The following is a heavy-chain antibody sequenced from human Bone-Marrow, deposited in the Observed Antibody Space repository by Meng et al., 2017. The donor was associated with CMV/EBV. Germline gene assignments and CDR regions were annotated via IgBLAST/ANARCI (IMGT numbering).Heavy chain of an antibody. V-gene: IGHV3-30-3*01. D-gene: IGHD2-2*01. Sequence: GESLKIPCAASGFTFSSYAMHWVRQAPGKGLEWVAVISYDGSNKYYADSVKGRFTISRDNSKNTLYLQMNSLRAEDTAVYYCARNFNLIVVVPASYGGVDYWGQGTLVTVSS. CDR2: ISYDGSNK. J-gene: IGHJ4*02. CDR1: GFTFSSYA. CDR3: ARNFNLIVVVPASYGGVDY.